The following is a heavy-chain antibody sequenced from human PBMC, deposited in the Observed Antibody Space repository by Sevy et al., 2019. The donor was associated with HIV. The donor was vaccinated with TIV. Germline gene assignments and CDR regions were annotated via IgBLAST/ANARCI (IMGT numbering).Heavy chain of an antibody. V-gene: IGHV1-18*01. Sequence: ASVKVSCKTSGYTFVTYGISWVRQVPGQGPQWMGWIGGNDGRTGEAQIFQDRVTMTTDRTTSTAYMEVRKLRSDDTAVYYCVRDANYDSESSGYPFDDWGQGTLVTVSS. CDR2: IGGNDGRT. CDR3: VRDANYDSESSGYPFDD. CDR1: GYTFVTYG. J-gene: IGHJ4*02. D-gene: IGHD3-22*01.